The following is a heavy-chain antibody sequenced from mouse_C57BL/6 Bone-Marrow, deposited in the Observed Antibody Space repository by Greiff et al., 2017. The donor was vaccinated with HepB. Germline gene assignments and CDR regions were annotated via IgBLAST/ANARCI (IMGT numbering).Heavy chain of an antibody. V-gene: IGHV1-81*01. D-gene: IGHD3-2*02. J-gene: IGHJ2*01. Sequence: VQLKESGAELARPGASVKLSCKASGYTFTSYGISWVKQRTGQGLEWIGEIYPRSGNTYYNEKFKGKATLTADKSSSTAYMELRSLTSEDSAVYFCARSGRRVFDHWGQGTTLTVSS. CDR3: ARSGRRVFDH. CDR1: GYTFTSYG. CDR2: IYPRSGNT.